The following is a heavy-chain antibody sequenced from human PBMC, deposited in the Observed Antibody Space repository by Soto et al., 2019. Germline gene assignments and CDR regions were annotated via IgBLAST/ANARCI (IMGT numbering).Heavy chain of an antibody. V-gene: IGHV1-46*01. J-gene: IGHJ4*02. CDR1: GYTFTSYY. CDR2: INPSGGST. CDR3: ARDLPNTRVIDTFDY. Sequence: ASVKVSCKASGYTFTSYYMHWVRQAPGQGLEWMGIINPSGGSTSYAQKFQGRVTMTRDTSTSTVYMELSSLRSEDTAVYYCARDLPNTRVIDTFDYWGQGXLVTVSS. D-gene: IGHD3-16*02.